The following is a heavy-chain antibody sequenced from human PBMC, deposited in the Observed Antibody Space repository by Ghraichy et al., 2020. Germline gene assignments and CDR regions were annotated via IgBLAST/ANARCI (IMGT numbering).Heavy chain of an antibody. V-gene: IGHV3-43*02. J-gene: IGHJ4*02. CDR1: GFTFDDYA. CDR3: AKGGRAGASDS. CDR2: ISGDGGST. Sequence: GGSLRLSCAASGFTFDDYAMHWVSQAPGKGLEWVSLISGDGGSTYYADSVKGRFTISRDTSKNSLYLQMNSLRTEDTAFYYCAKGGRAGASDSWGQGTLVTVSA. D-gene: IGHD1-26*01.